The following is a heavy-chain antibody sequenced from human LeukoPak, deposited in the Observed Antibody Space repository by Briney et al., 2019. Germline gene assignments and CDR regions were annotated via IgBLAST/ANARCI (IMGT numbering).Heavy chain of an antibody. CDR3: GMDV. CDR1: GFTFSVYG. J-gene: IGHJ6*02. CDR2: ISYDGTDK. V-gene: IGHV3-30*03. Sequence: AGGSLRLSCAASGFTFSVYGMYWVRQPPGKGLEWVALISYDGTDKYHVDSVKGRFTISRDNSNNTLYLQMNSLRPDDTAVYYYGMDVWGQGTTVAVSS.